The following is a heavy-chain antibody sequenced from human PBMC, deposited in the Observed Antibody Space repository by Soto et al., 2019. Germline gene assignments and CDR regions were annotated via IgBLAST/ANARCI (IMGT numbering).Heavy chain of an antibody. D-gene: IGHD1-20*01. CDR1: GFAFSIYW. V-gene: IGHV3-7*01. CDR3: VRENNGGPEF. CDR2: IKEDGSKK. J-gene: IGHJ4*02. Sequence: GGSLRLSCAASGFAFSIYWMMWVRQAPGKGLEWVANIKEDGSKKYHVESVKGRFTISRDNAKNSPYLQLNSLRAEDTAIYYCVRENNGGPEFWGQGTMVTVSS.